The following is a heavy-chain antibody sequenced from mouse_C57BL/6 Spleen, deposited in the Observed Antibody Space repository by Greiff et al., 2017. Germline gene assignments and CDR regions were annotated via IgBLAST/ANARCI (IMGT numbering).Heavy chain of an antibody. J-gene: IGHJ4*01. CDR3: TPYHYGSSYRAMDY. D-gene: IGHD1-1*01. V-gene: IGHV14-1*01. CDR1: GFNIKDYY. CDR2: IDPEAGDT. Sequence: VQLQQSGAELVRPGASVKLSCTASGFNIKDYYMHWVKQSPEQGLEWIVRIDPEAGDTAYAPTFSGTATMTADTASNTAFLQLSSLTSEDTAVYYCTPYHYGSSYRAMDYWGQGTSVTVSS.